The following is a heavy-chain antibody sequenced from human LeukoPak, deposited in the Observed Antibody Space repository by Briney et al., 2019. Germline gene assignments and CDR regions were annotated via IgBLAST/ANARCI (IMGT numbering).Heavy chain of an antibody. J-gene: IGHJ4*02. D-gene: IGHD6-19*01. V-gene: IGHV4-38-2*02. CDR3: ASIAVAGTPLDY. CDR2: IYTSGST. Sequence: SETLSLXCTVSGYSISSGYYWGWIRQPPGKGLEWIGRIYTSGSTNYNPSLKSRVTISVDTSKNQFSLKLSSVTAADTAVYYCASIAVAGTPLDYWGQGTLVTVSS. CDR1: GYSISSGYY.